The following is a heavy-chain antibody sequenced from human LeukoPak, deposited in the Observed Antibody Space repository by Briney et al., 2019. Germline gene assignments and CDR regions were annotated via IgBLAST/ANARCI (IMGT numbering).Heavy chain of an antibody. D-gene: IGHD3-10*02. J-gene: IGHJ6*04. CDR2: ISSGSGTI. Sequence: GGSLRLSCAASGFTFSNAWMNWVRQAPGKGLEWLSYISSGSGTIYYADSVKGRFTISRDNAKNSLYLQMNSLRAEDTAVYYCAELGITMIGGVWGKGTTVTISS. CDR1: GFTFSNAW. CDR3: AELGITMIGGV. V-gene: IGHV3-48*04.